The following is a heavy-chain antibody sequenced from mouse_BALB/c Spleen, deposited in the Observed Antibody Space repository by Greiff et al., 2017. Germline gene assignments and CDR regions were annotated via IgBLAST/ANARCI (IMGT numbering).Heavy chain of an antibody. CDR1: GYTFTSYW. V-gene: IGHV1-5*01. Sequence: EVKLQESGTVLARPGASVKMSCKASGYTFTSYWMHWVKQRPGQGLEWIGAIYPGNSDTSYNQKFKGKAKLTAVTSTSTAYMELSSLTNEDSAVYYCTSPSPYYGSSYDWYFDVWGAGTTVTVSS. CDR2: IYPGNSDT. D-gene: IGHD1-1*01. J-gene: IGHJ1*01. CDR3: TSPSPYYGSSYDWYFDV.